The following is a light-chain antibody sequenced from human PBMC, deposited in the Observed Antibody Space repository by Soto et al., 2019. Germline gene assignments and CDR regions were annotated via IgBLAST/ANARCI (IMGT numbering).Light chain of an antibody. Sequence: DIQIPKSPSPLSASLGDRFTITCRASQSIRRWLAWYQQKPGKAPKLLIYDASALPRGVPSRFSGSGSGTKFTLTIASLQPDDFATYYCQQYESFSGTFGPGTKVDIK. CDR2: DAS. V-gene: IGKV1-5*01. CDR1: QSIRRW. J-gene: IGKJ1*01. CDR3: QQYESFSGT.